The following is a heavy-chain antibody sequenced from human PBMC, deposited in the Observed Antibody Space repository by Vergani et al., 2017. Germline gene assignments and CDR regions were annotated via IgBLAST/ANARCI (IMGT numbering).Heavy chain of an antibody. CDR2: IYYSGST. CDR1: GGSISSYY. J-gene: IGHJ6*02. CDR3: ARGLMNGPPYYYGMDV. Sequence: QVQLQESGPGLVKPSETLSLTCTVSGGSISSYYWSWIRQPPGKGLEWIGYIYYSGSTNYNPSLKSRVNISVDTSKNQFSPKLSSVTAADTAVYYCARGLMNGPPYYYGMDVWGQGTTVTVSS. D-gene: IGHD2-21*02. V-gene: IGHV4-59*01.